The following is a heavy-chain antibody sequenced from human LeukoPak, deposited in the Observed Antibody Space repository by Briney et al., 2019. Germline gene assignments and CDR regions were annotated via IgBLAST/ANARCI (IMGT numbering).Heavy chain of an antibody. CDR1: GFTFSSYG. Sequence: GRSLRLSCAASGFTFSSYGMHWVRQAPGKGLEWVALIWYDGSNKYYADSVKGRLTISRDNSKDTLYLQMNSLRAEDTAVYYCAREGPRGNSQFDYWGQGTLVTVSS. CDR2: IWYDGSNK. CDR3: AREGPRGNSQFDY. V-gene: IGHV3-33*01. J-gene: IGHJ4*02. D-gene: IGHD2/OR15-2a*01.